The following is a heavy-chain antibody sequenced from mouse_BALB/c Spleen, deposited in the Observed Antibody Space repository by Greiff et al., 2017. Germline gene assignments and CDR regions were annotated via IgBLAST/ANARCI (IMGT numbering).Heavy chain of an antibody. CDR2: IYPGNSDT. V-gene: IGHV1-5*01. J-gene: IGHJ3*01. D-gene: IGHD2-4*01. CDR3: TREYDYDEGFAY. CDR1: GYSFTSYW. Sequence: DVQLQESGTVLARPGASVKMSCKASGYSFTSYWMHWVKQRPGQGLEWIGAIYPGNSDTSYNQKFKGKAKLTAVTSASTAYMELSSLTNEDSAVYYCTREYDYDEGFAYWGQGTLVTVSA.